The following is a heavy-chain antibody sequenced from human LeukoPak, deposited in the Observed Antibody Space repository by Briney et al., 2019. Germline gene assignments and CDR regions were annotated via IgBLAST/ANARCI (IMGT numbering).Heavy chain of an antibody. CDR3: ARGSPASGRFPFNY. CDR1: GYMFTGYY. CDR2: INPNSGGT. V-gene: IGHV1-2*02. Sequence: ASVKVSCKASGYMFTGYYMHWVRQAPGQGLEWMGWINPNSGGTNYAQKFQGRVTMTRDTSISTAYMDLNNLNSDDTAVYYCARGSPASGRFPFNYWGQGTLVTVSS. J-gene: IGHJ4*02. D-gene: IGHD6-19*01.